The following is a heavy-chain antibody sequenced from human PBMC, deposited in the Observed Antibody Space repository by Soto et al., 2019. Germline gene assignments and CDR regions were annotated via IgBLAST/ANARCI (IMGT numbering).Heavy chain of an antibody. CDR2: IYPGDSDT. CDR1: GYSFTSYW. CDR3: ARRLQPGTALTIFGVVIGPAQFDWFDP. Sequence: EVQLVQSGAEVKKPGESLKISCKGSGYSFTSYWIGWVRQMPGKGLEWMGIIYPGDSDTRYSPSFQGQVTISADKSISTAYLQWSSLKASDTAMYYCARRLQPGTALTIFGVVIGPAQFDWFDPWGQGTLVTVSS. D-gene: IGHD3-3*01. V-gene: IGHV5-51*01. J-gene: IGHJ5*02.